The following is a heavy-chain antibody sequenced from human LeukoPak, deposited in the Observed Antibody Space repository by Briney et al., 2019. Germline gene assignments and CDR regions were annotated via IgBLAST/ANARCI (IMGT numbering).Heavy chain of an antibody. V-gene: IGHV1-24*01. Sequence: ASVKVSCKVSGYTLTELSMHWVRQAPGKGLEWMGGFDPEDGETIYAQKFQGRVTMTEDTSTDTAYMELSSLRSEDTAVYYCVDTAMVTGGYYYYGMDVWGQGTTVTVSS. J-gene: IGHJ6*02. D-gene: IGHD5-18*01. CDR3: VDTAMVTGGYYYYGMDV. CDR2: FDPEDGET. CDR1: GYTLTELS.